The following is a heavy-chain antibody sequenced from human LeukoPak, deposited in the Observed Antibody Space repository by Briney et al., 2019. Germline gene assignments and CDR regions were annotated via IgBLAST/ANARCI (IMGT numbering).Heavy chain of an antibody. CDR3: ASVDYYDSSGYLYYYGMDV. D-gene: IGHD3-22*01. J-gene: IGHJ6*02. CDR2: IYYSGST. CDR1: GGSVSSGSYY. V-gene: IGHV4-61*01. Sequence: PSETLSLTCTVSGGSVSSGSYYWSWIRQPPGKGLEWIGYIYYSGSTNYNPSLKSRVTISVDTSKNQFSLKLSSVTAADTAVYYCASVDYYDSSGYLYYYGMDVWGQGTTVTVSS.